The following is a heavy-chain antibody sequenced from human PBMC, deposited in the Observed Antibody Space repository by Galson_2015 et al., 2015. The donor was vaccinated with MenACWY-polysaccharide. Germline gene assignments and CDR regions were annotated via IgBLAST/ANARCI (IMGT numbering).Heavy chain of an antibody. V-gene: IGHV3-23*01. CDR1: IQFSAYG. CDR3: AKVGPRSSWTMGLDY. D-gene: IGHD6-13*01. CDR2: SGSGGGL. J-gene: IGHJ4*02. Sequence: SLRLLCSLWIQFSAYGMSWVRQAPGRGLEWVSGSGSGGGLYYADSVKGRFTVSRDNSKNTLYLQMNNLRAEDTAVYYCAKVGPRSSWTMGLDYWGQGTLVTVSS.